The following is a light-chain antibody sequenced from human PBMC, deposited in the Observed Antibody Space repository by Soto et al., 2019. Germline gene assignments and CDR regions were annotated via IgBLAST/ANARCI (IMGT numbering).Light chain of an antibody. V-gene: IGKV1-9*01. J-gene: IGKJ4*01. CDR3: QQLNSYSLT. CDR2: AAS. CDR1: QGISSY. Sequence: DIQLTQSPSFLSASVGDRVTITCRASQGISSYLAWYQQKPGQAPKLLIYAASTLQSGVPSRFSGSGSGTEFTLTISSLQPEDFATYYCQQLNSYSLTFGGGTKVEIK.